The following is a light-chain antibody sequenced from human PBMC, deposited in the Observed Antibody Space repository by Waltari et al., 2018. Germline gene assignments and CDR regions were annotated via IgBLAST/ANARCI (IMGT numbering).Light chain of an antibody. J-gene: IGKJ1*01. CDR1: LCVGRS. CDR3: QMYVRLPVT. Sequence: VLTQSPGPLSLSPGEGATLSCRASLCVGRSLVWYQQKPGQAPRLLIYGASSRATGIPDRFTGSGSGTDFSLTISRLEPEDFAVYYCQMYVRLPVTFGQGTKVEI. CDR2: GAS. V-gene: IGKV3-20*01.